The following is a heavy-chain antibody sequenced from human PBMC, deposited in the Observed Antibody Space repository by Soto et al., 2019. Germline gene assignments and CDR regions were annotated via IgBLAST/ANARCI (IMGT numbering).Heavy chain of an antibody. V-gene: IGHV3-23*01. CDR1: GSPLSSDD. Sequence: EVHLLEYGGGLVQPGGSLSLSCVAPGSPLSSDDMSWVGQAPGGGLEGVSGISDSGGSTNYADSVKGRFTFSRDNAKNTLYLQMKSLRVEDTALYYCAKDGGWSLAVAGLFDYWGPGTQVTVSS. J-gene: IGHJ4*02. CDR2: ISDSGGST. D-gene: IGHD6-19*01. CDR3: AKDGGWSLAVAGLFDY.